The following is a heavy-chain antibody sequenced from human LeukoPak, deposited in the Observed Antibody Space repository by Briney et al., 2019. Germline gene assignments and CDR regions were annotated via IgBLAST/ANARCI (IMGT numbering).Heavy chain of an antibody. V-gene: IGHV4-59*01. J-gene: IGHJ5*02. CDR1: GGSISSYY. Sequence: SETLSLTCSVSGGSISSYYWSWIRQPPGKGLEWIGYIYYSGSTNYNPSLKSRVTILIDTSKNQFSLKLSSMTAADTAVYYCARANLYNWFDPWGQGTLVTVSS. CDR3: ARANLYNWFDP. CDR2: IYYSGST.